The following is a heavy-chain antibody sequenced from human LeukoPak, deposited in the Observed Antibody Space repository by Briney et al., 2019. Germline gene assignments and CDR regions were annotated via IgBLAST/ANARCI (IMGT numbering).Heavy chain of an antibody. CDR3: AKDFPLLEYCTSTSCPSFDY. Sequence: GGSLRLSCAASGFTFSSYAMSWVRQAPGKGLEWVANIKQDGSDKFYVDSVKGRFTISRDNAKNSLSLQMNSLRAEDTAIYYCAKDFPLLEYCTSTSCPSFDYWGQGTLVTVSS. CDR2: IKQDGSDK. D-gene: IGHD2-2*01. V-gene: IGHV3-7*03. J-gene: IGHJ4*02. CDR1: GFTFSSYA.